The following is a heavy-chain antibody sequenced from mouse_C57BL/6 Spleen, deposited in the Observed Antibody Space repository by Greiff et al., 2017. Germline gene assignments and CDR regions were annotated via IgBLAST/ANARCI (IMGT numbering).Heavy chain of an antibody. J-gene: IGHJ2*01. CDR2: IYPGSGNT. V-gene: IGHV1-76*01. D-gene: IGHD1-1*01. CDR1: GYTFTDYY. Sequence: QVQLQQSGAELVRPGASVKLSCKASGYTFTDYYINWVKQRPGPGLEWIARIYPGSGNTYYNEKFKGKATLTAEKSSSTAYMQLSSLTSEDSAVYFCARETYYGGDYWGQGTTLTVSA. CDR3: ARETYYGGDY.